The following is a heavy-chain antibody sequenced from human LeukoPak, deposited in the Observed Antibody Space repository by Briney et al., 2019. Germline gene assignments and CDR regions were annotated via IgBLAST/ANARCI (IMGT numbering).Heavy chain of an antibody. J-gene: IGHJ4*02. Sequence: GGSLRLSCAASGFTFSSYAMSWVRQVPEKGLEWVSTIVGSGDSTYYADSVKGRFSISRDNSKNTLYLQMNGLRAEDTAVFYCARGKTSIGYWGQGTLVTVSS. CDR3: ARGKTSIGY. D-gene: IGHD1-1*01. CDR1: GFTFSSYA. V-gene: IGHV3-23*01. CDR2: IVGSGDST.